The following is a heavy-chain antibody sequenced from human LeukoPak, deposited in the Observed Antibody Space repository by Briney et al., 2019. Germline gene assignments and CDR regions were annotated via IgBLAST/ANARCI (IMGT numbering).Heavy chain of an antibody. D-gene: IGHD3-22*01. Sequence: KPSETLPLTCTVSGGSISPNYWSWIRQPPGKGLEWIGYIYYTGNTNYNPSLKSRVTISIDTSKSHFSLKLSSMTAADTALYSCASLLDYDSSGYPDTFDIWGKGTMVTVSS. V-gene: IGHV4-59*01. CDR3: ASLLDYDSSGYPDTFDI. CDR2: IYYTGNT. J-gene: IGHJ3*02. CDR1: GGSISPNY.